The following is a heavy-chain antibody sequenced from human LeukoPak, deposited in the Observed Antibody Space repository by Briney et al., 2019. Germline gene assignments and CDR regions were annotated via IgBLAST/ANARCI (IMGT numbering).Heavy chain of an antibody. Sequence: GGSLRLSCAASGFTFDDYGMSWVRQAPGKGLEWVSGINWNGGSTGYADSVKGRFTISRDNAKNSLYLQMNSLRAEDTALYHCARKKYDSSGTYFDYWGQGTLVTVSS. D-gene: IGHD3-22*01. CDR2: INWNGGST. CDR1: GFTFDDYG. CDR3: ARKKYDSSGTYFDY. V-gene: IGHV3-20*01. J-gene: IGHJ4*02.